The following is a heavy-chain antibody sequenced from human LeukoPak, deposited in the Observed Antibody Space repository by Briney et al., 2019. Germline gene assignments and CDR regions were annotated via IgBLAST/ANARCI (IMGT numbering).Heavy chain of an antibody. J-gene: IGHJ6*02. V-gene: IGHV3-23*01. D-gene: IGHD3-16*01. CDR2: ISGGGVTT. CDR1: GFTSIAYA. CDR3: ARNQQLGGHSYYYYGMDV. Sequence: GGSLRLSCVGSGFTSIAYALTWARQAPGKGLEWDSGISGGGVTTYYADSVKGRFTISRDNSKNTLYLRMNSLRADDTAIYYCARNQQLGGHSYYYYGMDVWGQGTTVTVSS.